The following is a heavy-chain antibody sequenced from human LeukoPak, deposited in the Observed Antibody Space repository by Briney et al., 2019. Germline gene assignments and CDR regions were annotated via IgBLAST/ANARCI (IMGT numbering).Heavy chain of an antibody. V-gene: IGHV3-11*04. CDR3: ARPGGQLERRPLDY. CDR1: GYTFSDYY. CDR2: ISSSGSTI. J-gene: IGHJ4*02. D-gene: IGHD1-1*01. Sequence: GGSLRLSCAASGYTFSDYYMSWIRQAPGKGLEWVSYISSSGSTIYYADSVKGRFTISRDNAKNSLYLQMNSLRAEDTAAYYCARPGGQLERRPLDYWGQGTLVTVSS.